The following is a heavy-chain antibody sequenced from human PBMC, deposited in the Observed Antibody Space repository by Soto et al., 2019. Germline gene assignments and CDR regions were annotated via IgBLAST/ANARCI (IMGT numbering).Heavy chain of an antibody. D-gene: IGHD1-1*01. J-gene: IGHJ4*02. Sequence: EVQLVESGGGLVQPGGSLRLSCAASGFTFSTFWMSWVRQAPGKGLEWVATIDPDGRQKHYVDSVMGRFTISRDNANNSVYLQMNGLRVDDTAGFFCARQYTYGVVWGQGTLVTVSS. CDR1: GFTFSTFW. V-gene: IGHV3-7*01. CDR2: IDPDGRQK. CDR3: ARQYTYGVV.